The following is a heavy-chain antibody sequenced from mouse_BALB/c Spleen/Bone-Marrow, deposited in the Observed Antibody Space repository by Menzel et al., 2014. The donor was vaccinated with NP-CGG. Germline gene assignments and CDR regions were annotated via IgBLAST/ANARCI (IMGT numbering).Heavy chain of an antibody. Sequence: EVQLQQSGAELVKPGTSVKLSCTASGFNIKDTYMHWVKQRPEQGLEWIGRIDPANGNTKYDPKFQGKATITADTSSNTAYLQLSSLTSEDTAVYYCARWEYYAMDYWGQGTSVNVSS. J-gene: IGHJ4*01. V-gene: IGHV14-3*02. CDR1: GFNIKDTY. D-gene: IGHD4-1*01. CDR2: IDPANGNT. CDR3: ARWEYYAMDY.